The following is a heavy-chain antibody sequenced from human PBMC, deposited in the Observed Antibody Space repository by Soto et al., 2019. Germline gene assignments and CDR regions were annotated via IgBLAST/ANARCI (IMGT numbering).Heavy chain of an antibody. CDR3: ARHSSSPNWFDP. V-gene: IGHV3-7*03. CDR1: GFTFSTYW. CDR2: IKVDGSEK. J-gene: IGHJ5*02. Sequence: VGSLRLSCAASGFTFSTYWMSWVRQAPGKGLEWVANIKVDGSEKYYLDSVKGRFTISRDNAKNSLFLQMNSLRAEDTALYYCARHSSSPNWFDPWGQGTLLTVSS. D-gene: IGHD6-6*01.